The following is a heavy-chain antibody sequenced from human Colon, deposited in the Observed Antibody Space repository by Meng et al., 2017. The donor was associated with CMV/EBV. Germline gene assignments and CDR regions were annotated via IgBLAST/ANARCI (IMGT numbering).Heavy chain of an antibody. CDR2: IIPQGDIA. V-gene: IGHV1-69*10. Sequence: SVKVSCKAPGDTFNSYAFPWVRQAPGQGLEWVGGIIPQGDIARYPQKFQGRVTITADKSTSTVYLEVGSLTSADTAVYFCARHSGAPRQLYYYYCGLDVWGQGTPVTVSS. CDR3: ARHSGAPRQLYYYYCGLDV. J-gene: IGHJ6*02. D-gene: IGHD6-25*01. CDR1: GDTFNSYA.